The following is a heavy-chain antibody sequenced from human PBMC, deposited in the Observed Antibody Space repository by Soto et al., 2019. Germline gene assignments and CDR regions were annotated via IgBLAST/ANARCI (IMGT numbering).Heavy chain of an antibody. CDR3: ARVSVGYYGMDV. CDR1: GFTFSDYY. Sequence: QVQLVESGGGLVKPGGSLRFSCAASGFTFSDYYMSWIRQAPGKGLEWVSYVSSSSSYTNYADSVKGRFTISRDNAKNSLYLQMNSLRAEDTAVYYCARVSVGYYGMDVWGQGTTVTVSS. V-gene: IGHV3-11*06. J-gene: IGHJ6*02. D-gene: IGHD2-2*01. CDR2: VSSSSSYT.